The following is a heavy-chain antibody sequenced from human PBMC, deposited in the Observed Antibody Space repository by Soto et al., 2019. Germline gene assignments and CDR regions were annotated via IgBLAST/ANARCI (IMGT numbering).Heavy chain of an antibody. CDR1: GGSIRSGGYS. CDR2: INHSGSN. V-gene: IGHV4-30-2*01. CDR3: ARTPDI. Sequence: QLQLQESGSGLVKPSQTLSLTCAVSGGSIRSGGYSWSWIRQPPEKGLEWVWYINHSGSNYYNPSLKSRVTISVDRSKTKFSLKLSSVTALDTAVDYCARTPDIWGQGTMVTVSS. J-gene: IGHJ3*02.